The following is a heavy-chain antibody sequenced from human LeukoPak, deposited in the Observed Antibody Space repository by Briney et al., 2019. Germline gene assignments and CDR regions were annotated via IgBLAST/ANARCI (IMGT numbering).Heavy chain of an antibody. CDR2: INHSGST. V-gene: IGHV4-34*01. CDR1: GGSFGGYY. Sequence: SETLSLTCAVYGGSFGGYYWSWIRQPPGKGLEWIGEINHSGSTNYNPSLKSRVTISVDTSKNQFSLKLSSVTAADTAVYYCARGRGPLGYWGQGTLVTVSS. CDR3: ARGRGPLGY. J-gene: IGHJ4*02. D-gene: IGHD7-27*01.